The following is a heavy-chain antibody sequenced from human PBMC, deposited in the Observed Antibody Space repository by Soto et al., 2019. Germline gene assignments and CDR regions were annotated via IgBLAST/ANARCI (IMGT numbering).Heavy chain of an antibody. Sequence: EVQLLESGGGLVQPGGSLRLSCAASGFTFSSYAMSWVRQAPGKGLEWVSTISGSGGTTYYADSVKGRFTISRDNSKNTLYLQMNSLSVEDTAVYYCAKDRYDSSGYFFNDYWGQGTLVTVYS. CDR1: GFTFSSYA. V-gene: IGHV3-23*01. CDR2: ISGSGGTT. J-gene: IGHJ4*02. CDR3: AKDRYDSSGYFFNDY. D-gene: IGHD3-22*01.